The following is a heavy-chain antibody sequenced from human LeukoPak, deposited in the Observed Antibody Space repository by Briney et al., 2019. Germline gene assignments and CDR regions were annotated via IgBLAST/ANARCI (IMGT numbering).Heavy chain of an antibody. CDR1: GGSISSYY. V-gene: IGHV4-59*01. Sequence: SETLSLTCTVSGGSISSYYWSWIRQPPGKGLEWIGYIYYSGSTNYNPSLKSRVTISVGTSKNQFSLKLSSVTAADTAVYYCARAYYYYMDVWGKGTTVTVSS. CDR2: IYYSGST. J-gene: IGHJ6*03. CDR3: ARAYYYYMDV.